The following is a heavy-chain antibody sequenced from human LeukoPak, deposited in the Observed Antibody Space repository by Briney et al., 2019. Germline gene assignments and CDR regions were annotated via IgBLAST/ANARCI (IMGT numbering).Heavy chain of an antibody. CDR1: GDSFISHT. D-gene: IGHD4-11*01. CDR2: IGYSGSPI. Sequence: PGGSLRLSCAGSGDSFISHTMIWVRQAPGKGPEWISYIGYSGSPIYYADSVKGRFGISRDDAKTSLYLHMNSLRAEDTAFYYCAREYDSRARFDSWGQGILVTVSS. CDR3: AREYDSRARFDS. V-gene: IGHV3-48*01. J-gene: IGHJ4*02.